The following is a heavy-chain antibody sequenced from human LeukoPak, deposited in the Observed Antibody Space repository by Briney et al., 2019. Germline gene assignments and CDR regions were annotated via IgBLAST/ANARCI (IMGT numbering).Heavy chain of an antibody. CDR2: INHSGNT. CDR1: GGPFSGYF. D-gene: IGHD7-27*01. Sequence: PSETLSLTCAVYGGPFSGYFWSWIRQPPAKGLEWIGEINHSGNTNYNPSLKSRVIISVDKSKNQFSLKLNSVTAADTAVYYCASAKLGTWFDPWGQGTLVTVSS. V-gene: IGHV4-34*01. CDR3: ASAKLGTWFDP. J-gene: IGHJ5*02.